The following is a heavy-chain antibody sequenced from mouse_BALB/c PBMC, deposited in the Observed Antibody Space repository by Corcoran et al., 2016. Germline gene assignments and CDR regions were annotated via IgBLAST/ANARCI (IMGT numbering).Heavy chain of an antibody. V-gene: IGHV14-3*02. CDR1: GFNIKDTY. Sequence: EVQLQQSGAELVKPGASVKLSCTASGFNIKDTYMHWVMQRPEQGLEWIGRIDPANGNTKYDPKFQGKATMTADTSSNTVYLPLSSLTSEATAVYYCGRSREGNYVVYWGQGTTLTVSS. J-gene: IGHJ2*01. CDR3: GRSREGNYVVY. CDR2: IDPANGNT. D-gene: IGHD2-1*01.